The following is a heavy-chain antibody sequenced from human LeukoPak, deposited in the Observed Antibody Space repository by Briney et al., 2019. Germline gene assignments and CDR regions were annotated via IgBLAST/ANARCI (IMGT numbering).Heavy chain of an antibody. Sequence: GGSLRLSCAASGFTFSSYGMHWVRQAPGKGLEWVAVIWYDGSNKYYADSVKGRFTISRDNSKNTLYLQMNSLRAEDTAVYYCAIEGGDGYKFYWGQGTLVTVSS. D-gene: IGHD5-24*01. J-gene: IGHJ4*02. CDR3: AIEGGDGYKFY. V-gene: IGHV3-33*01. CDR1: GFTFSSYG. CDR2: IWYDGSNK.